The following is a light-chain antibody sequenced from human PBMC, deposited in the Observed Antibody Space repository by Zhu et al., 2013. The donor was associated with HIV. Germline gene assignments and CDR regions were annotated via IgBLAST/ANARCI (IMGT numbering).Light chain of an antibody. Sequence: QSALTQPASVSGSPGQSITISCTGTSSDVGGYNYVSWYQQHPGKAPKVLIYEVSNRPSGVSNRFSGSKSGNTASLTISGLQAEDEADYYCSSYTSTSVIFGGGTKLTVL. CDR1: SSDVGGYNY. CDR3: SSYTSTSVI. CDR2: EVS. V-gene: IGLV2-14*01. J-gene: IGLJ2*01.